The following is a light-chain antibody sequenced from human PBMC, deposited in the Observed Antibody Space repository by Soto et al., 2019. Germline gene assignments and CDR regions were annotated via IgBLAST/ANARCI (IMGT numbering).Light chain of an antibody. Sequence: QSVLTQPPSVSEAPRQRVPISCSGSSSNIGNNAVNWYQQLPGKAPKLLIYYDDLLPSGVSDRFSGSKSGTSASLAISGLQSEDEADYYCAAWDDSLNGRYVFGTGTKLTV. J-gene: IGLJ1*01. V-gene: IGLV1-36*01. CDR2: YDD. CDR1: SSNIGNNA. CDR3: AAWDDSLNGRYV.